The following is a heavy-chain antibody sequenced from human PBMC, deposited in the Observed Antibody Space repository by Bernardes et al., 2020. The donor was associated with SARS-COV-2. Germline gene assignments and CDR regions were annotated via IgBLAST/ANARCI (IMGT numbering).Heavy chain of an antibody. CDR1: GFTFNEYA. D-gene: IGHD1-26*01. V-gene: IGHV3-23*01. Sequence: GSLRLSCAASGFTFNEYAMNWFRQAPGKGLEWVSSISSSGASIYYPGSVQGRFTISRDNSKNTLYLQMNSLRPEDTAVYYCAKDFSGGYYPGDFFEYWGQGTMI. CDR2: ISSSGASI. CDR3: AKDFSGGYYPGDFFEY. J-gene: IGHJ4*02.